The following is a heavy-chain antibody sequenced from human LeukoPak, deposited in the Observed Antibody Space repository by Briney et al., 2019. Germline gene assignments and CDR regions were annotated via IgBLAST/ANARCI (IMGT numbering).Heavy chain of an antibody. J-gene: IGHJ3*02. CDR3: ARTTRLPYCSSTSCYTGNRGAFDI. V-gene: IGHV4-61*02. D-gene: IGHD2-2*02. CDR2: IYTSGST. CDR1: GGSISSGSYY. Sequence: KPSETLSPTCTVSGGSISSGSYYWSWIRQPAGKGLEWIVRIYTSGSTNYNPSLKSRFTISVDTSKNQFSLKLSSVTAADTAVYYCARTTRLPYCSSTSCYTGNRGAFDIWGQGTMVTVSS.